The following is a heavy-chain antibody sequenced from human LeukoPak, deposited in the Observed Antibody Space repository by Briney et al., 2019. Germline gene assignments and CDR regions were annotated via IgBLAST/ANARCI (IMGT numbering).Heavy chain of an antibody. CDR3: ARGGVVASTLHWFDP. Sequence: SETLSLTCTVSGGSISSYYWSWIRQPPGKGLEWIGYIYYSGSTNYNPSLKSRVTISVDTSKNQFSLKLSSVTAADTAFYYCARGGVVASTLHWFDPWAREPWSPSPQ. V-gene: IGHV4-59*01. CDR2: IYYSGST. D-gene: IGHD2-15*01. J-gene: IGHJ5*02. CDR1: GGSISSYY.